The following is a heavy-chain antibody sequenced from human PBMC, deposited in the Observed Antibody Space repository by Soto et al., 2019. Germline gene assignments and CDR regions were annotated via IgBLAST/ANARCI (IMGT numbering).Heavy chain of an antibody. Sequence: PGGSLRLSCAGSGFTFRDYYMSWVSLAPGQGLEWVSYMSSSGATIYYADSVKGRFTISRDNAKNSLYLQMNSLRADDTAVYYCARNTVSAAGADYYGLDVWGQGTMVTVSS. J-gene: IGHJ6*02. D-gene: IGHD6-13*01. CDR1: GFTFRDYY. V-gene: IGHV3-11*01. CDR2: MSSSGATI. CDR3: ARNTVSAAGADYYGLDV.